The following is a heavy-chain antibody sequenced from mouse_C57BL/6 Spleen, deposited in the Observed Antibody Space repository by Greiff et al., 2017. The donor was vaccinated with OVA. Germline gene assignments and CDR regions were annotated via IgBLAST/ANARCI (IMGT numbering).Heavy chain of an antibody. Sequence: QVQLQQPGAELVRPGSSVKLSCKASGYTFTSYWLDWVKQRPGQGLEWIGNIYPSDSETHYNQKFKDKATLTVDKSSSTAYMQLSSLTSEDSAVYYCARGALRGYYFDYWGQGTTLTVSS. V-gene: IGHV1-61*01. CDR2: IYPSDSET. J-gene: IGHJ2*01. CDR1: GYTFTSYW. D-gene: IGHD1-1*01. CDR3: ARGALRGYYFDY.